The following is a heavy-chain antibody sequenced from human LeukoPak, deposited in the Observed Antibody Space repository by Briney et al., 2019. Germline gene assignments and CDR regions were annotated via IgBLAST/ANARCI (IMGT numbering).Heavy chain of an antibody. D-gene: IGHD1-26*01. V-gene: IGHV1-69*10. CDR2: IIPILGIA. J-gene: IGHJ4*02. Sequence: VKVSCKASGGTFSSYAISWVRQAPGQGLEWMGRIIPILGIANYAQKFQGRVTITADKSTSTAYMELSSLRSEDTAVYYCARDYSGSYYSFDYWGQGTLVTVSS. CDR1: GGTFSSYA. CDR3: ARDYSGSYYSFDY.